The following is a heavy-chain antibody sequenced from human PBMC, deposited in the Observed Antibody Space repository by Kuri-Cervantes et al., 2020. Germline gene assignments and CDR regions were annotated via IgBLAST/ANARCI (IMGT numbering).Heavy chain of an antibody. Sequence: GGSLRLSCAASGFTFSDHYMDWVRQAPGKGLEWVGRTRNKANSYTTEYAASVKGRFTISRDNSKNTLYLQMNSLRAEDTAVYYCARGRQWRYYFDYWGQGTLVTVSS. CDR3: ARGRQWRYYFDY. V-gene: IGHV3-72*01. CDR1: GFTFSDHY. CDR2: TRNKANSYTT. J-gene: IGHJ4*02. D-gene: IGHD6-19*01.